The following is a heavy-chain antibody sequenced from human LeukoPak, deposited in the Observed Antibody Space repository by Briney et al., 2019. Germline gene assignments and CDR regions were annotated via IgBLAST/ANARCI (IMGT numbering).Heavy chain of an antibody. J-gene: IGHJ4*02. D-gene: IGHD3-9*01. V-gene: IGHV3-23*01. CDR2: ISGNGYST. CDR1: GFTFSNYA. Sequence: GGSLRLSCAASGFTFSNYAMSWVRQAPGKGLEWVSGISGNGYSTYYADSVKGRFTISRDNSKNTLSLQMNSLRAEDTAVYYCAKDPEAGAATTIWLDYWGQGALVTVSS. CDR3: AKDPEAGAATTIWLDY.